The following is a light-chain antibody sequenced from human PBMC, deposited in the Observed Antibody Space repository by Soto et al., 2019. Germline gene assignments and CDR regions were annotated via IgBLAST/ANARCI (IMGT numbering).Light chain of an antibody. CDR2: GAF. Sequence: EIVMTQSPVTLSVSPVERATLSCRASQSVSSNLAWYQQKPGQAPSLLIYGAFTRATGIPARFSGTGSVTEFTLTISSLQSEDFALYYCQQYNDWPLTCGQGTKGDIK. CDR3: QQYNDWPLT. V-gene: IGKV3-15*01. CDR1: QSVSSN. J-gene: IGKJ1*01.